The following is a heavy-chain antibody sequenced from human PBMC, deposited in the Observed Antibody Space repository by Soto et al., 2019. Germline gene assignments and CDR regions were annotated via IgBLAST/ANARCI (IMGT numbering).Heavy chain of an antibody. CDR1: GYTFTGYY. V-gene: IGHV1-2*04. J-gene: IGHJ5*02. CDR3: ARAQAAAGQARCFDP. CDR2: INPNSGGT. D-gene: IGHD6-13*01. Sequence: QVQLVQSGAEVKKPGASVKVSCKASGYTFTGYYMHWVRQAPGQGLEWMGWINPNSGGTKEAEKFQGWVTMTRDTSISTPDIELSRLRCDDTAVYSCARAQAAAGQARCFDPWGQGTLVTVSS.